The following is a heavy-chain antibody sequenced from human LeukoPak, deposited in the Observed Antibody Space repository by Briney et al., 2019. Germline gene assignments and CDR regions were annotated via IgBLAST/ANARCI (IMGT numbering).Heavy chain of an antibody. CDR1: GYTFTSYG. CDR2: VSGYNSNT. D-gene: IGHD3-10*01. V-gene: IGHV1-18*01. CDR3: ARDLTYYYGSGRESITWGGMDV. Sequence: ASVKVSCKASGYTFTSYGIIWVRHAPGQGLEWMGRVSGYNSNTKNAQKFQGRVTLTTDTSTSTAYMELRSLRSDDTAVYYCARDLTYYYGSGRESITWGGMDVWGQGTTVTVSS. J-gene: IGHJ6*02.